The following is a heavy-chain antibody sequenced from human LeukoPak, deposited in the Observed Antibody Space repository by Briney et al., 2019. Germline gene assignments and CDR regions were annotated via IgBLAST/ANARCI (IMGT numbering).Heavy chain of an antibody. D-gene: IGHD5-18*01. CDR1: GFTFDEYT. Sequence: GGSLRLSCVASGFTFDEYTMHWVRQVPGKGLEWVSVIGWDSDSKYYLESVKGRFTISGDNSKNTLYLQMSGLRDEDTAMYYCARDRRGYSYGYLGYWGQGTLVTVSS. CDR2: IGWDSDSK. CDR3: ARDRRGYSYGYLGY. J-gene: IGHJ4*02. V-gene: IGHV3-43*01.